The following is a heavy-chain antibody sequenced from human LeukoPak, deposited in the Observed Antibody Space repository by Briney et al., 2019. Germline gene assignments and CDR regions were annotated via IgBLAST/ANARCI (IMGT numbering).Heavy chain of an antibody. D-gene: IGHD4-17*01. CDR1: GFTFSDYW. V-gene: IGHV3-74*01. Sequence: PGGSLRLSCIASGFTFSDYWMHWVRQAPGKGPVWVSRIISDGSSVSYVDSVKGRFTISRDNAKNSLYLQMNSLRDEDTAVYYCARDPYGDYVVGDGWFDPWGQGTLVTVSS. J-gene: IGHJ5*02. CDR2: IISDGSSV. CDR3: ARDPYGDYVVGDGWFDP.